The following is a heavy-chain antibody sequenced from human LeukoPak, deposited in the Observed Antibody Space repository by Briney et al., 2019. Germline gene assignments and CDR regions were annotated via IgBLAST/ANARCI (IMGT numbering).Heavy chain of an antibody. D-gene: IGHD3-10*01. CDR1: GFTFSSYA. V-gene: IGHV3-23*01. Sequence: GGSLRLSCAASGFTFSSYAMSWVRQAPGKGLEWVSAISGSGGSTYYADSVKGRSTISRDNSKNTLYLQMNSLRAEDTAVYYCATYWFDHPFDYWGQGTLVTVSS. J-gene: IGHJ4*02. CDR3: ATYWFDHPFDY. CDR2: ISGSGGST.